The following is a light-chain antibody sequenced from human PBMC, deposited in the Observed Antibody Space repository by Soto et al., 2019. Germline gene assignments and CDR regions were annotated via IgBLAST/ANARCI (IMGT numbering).Light chain of an antibody. V-gene: IGKV3-15*01. Sequence: EMDMTQSPATLSVSPGEGATLSCRAAQNIGNALGWYQQRPGQAPRLLIYGAFHRATGIPSRFSGSGSGTEFTLTIGSLQPEDSATYYCQYLGAFGQGTKLEIK. CDR2: GAF. CDR3: QYLGA. CDR1: QNIGNA. J-gene: IGKJ2*01.